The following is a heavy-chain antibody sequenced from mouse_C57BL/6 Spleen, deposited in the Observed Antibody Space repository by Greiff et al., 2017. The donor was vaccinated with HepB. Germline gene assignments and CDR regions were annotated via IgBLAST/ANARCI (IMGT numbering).Heavy chain of an antibody. CDR2: IDPSDSYT. Sequence: VQLQQPGAELVMPGASVKLSCKASGYTFTSYWMHWVKQRPGQGLEWIGEIDPSDSYTNYNQKFKGKSTLTVDKSSSKAYMQLSSLTSEDSAVYYCARGVITTVVADYAMDYWGQGTSVTVSS. V-gene: IGHV1-69*01. CDR1: GYTFTSYW. D-gene: IGHD1-1*01. CDR3: ARGVITTVVADYAMDY. J-gene: IGHJ4*01.